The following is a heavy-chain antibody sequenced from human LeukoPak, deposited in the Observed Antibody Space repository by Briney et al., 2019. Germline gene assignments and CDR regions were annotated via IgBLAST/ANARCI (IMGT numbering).Heavy chain of an antibody. CDR1: GGSISSYY. D-gene: IGHD3-10*01. J-gene: IGHJ3*02. V-gene: IGHV4-4*07. CDR2: IYASGST. Sequence: SETLSLTCTVSGGSISSYYWSWIRQPAGKELEWIGRIYASGSTNYNPSLKSRVTMSVDTSKNQFSLKLSSVTAADTAVYYCARGQITMVRGVTVVDAFDIWGQGTMVTVSS. CDR3: ARGQITMVRGVTVVDAFDI.